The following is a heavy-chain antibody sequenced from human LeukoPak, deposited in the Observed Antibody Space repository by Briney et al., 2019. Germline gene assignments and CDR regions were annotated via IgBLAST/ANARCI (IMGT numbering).Heavy chain of an antibody. V-gene: IGHV1-69*13. Sequence: ASVKVSCKASGGTFTSSALSWVRQAPGQGLEWMGGIIPIFGTANYAQRFQGRVTITADESTSTAYMELSSLRSEDTAVYYCARGDSSSWYGDYWGQGTLVTVSS. CDR2: IIPIFGTA. J-gene: IGHJ4*02. D-gene: IGHD6-13*01. CDR3: ARGDSSSWYGDY. CDR1: GGTFTSSA.